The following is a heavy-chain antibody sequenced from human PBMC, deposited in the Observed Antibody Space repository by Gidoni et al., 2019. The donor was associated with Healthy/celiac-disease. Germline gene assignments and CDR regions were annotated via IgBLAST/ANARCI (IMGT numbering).Heavy chain of an antibody. Sequence: QLQLQESGPGLVKPSETLSLTCTVPGGSISSSSYYWGWIRQPPGKGLEWIGSIYYSGSTYYNPSLKSRVTISVDTSKNQFSLKLSSVTAADTAVYYCARLPLGELSYLFDYWGQGTLVTVSS. CDR1: GGSISSSSYY. J-gene: IGHJ4*02. CDR3: ARLPLGELSYLFDY. D-gene: IGHD3-16*02. CDR2: IYYSGST. V-gene: IGHV4-39*01.